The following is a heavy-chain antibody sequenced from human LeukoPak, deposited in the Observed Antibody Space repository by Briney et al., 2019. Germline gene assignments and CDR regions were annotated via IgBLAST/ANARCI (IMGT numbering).Heavy chain of an antibody. CDR1: GGSISSYY. V-gene: IGHV4-59*08. Sequence: PSETLPLTCTVSGGSISSYYWSWIRQPPGKGLEWIGYIYYSGSTNYNPSLKSRVTISVDTSKNQFSLKLSSVTAADTAVYYCAGPYFDYWGQGTLVTVSS. CDR2: IYYSGST. CDR3: AGPYFDY. J-gene: IGHJ4*02.